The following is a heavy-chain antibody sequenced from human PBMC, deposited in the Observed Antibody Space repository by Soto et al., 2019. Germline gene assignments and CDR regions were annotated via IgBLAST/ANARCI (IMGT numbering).Heavy chain of an antibody. CDR1: GFTFSSYA. J-gene: IGHJ6*02. CDR3: AKDLPFTVTAGRYGMDV. CDR2: ISGSGGST. D-gene: IGHD4-4*01. Sequence: EVQLLESGRGLVQPGGSLRLSCAASGFTFSSYAMSWVRQAPGKGLEWVSAISGSGGSTYYADSVKGRFTISRDNSKNTLHLQMNSLSAEETAVYYCAKDLPFTVTAGRYGMDVWGQVTTVTVSS. V-gene: IGHV3-23*01.